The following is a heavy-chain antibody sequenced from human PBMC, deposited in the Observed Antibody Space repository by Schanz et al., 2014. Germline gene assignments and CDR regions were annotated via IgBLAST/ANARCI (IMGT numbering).Heavy chain of an antibody. J-gene: IGHJ4*01. CDR2: IKLDGSEK. V-gene: IGHV3-7*01. Sequence: EVQLVESGGGLVQPGGSLRLSCAASGFTFSGYWMSWVRQAPGEGLVWVANIKLDGSEKYYVDSVKGRFTISRDNAKNSLYLQMNSLAAEDTAVYCCAEYWTGKGDSFEYWGHGTLVTVSS. CDR3: AEYWTGKGDSFEY. D-gene: IGHD2-8*02. CDR1: GFTFSGYW.